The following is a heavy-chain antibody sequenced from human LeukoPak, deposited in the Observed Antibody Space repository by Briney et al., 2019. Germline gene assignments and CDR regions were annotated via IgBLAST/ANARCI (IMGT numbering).Heavy chain of an antibody. J-gene: IGHJ5*02. Sequence: SETLSLTCAVYGGSFSGYYWSWIRQPPGKGLEWIGEINHSGSTNYNPSLKSRVTISVDTSKNQFSLKLSSVTAADTAVYYCARGPRDVRYCSSTSCFNWFDPWGQRTLVTVSS. V-gene: IGHV4-34*01. CDR3: ARGPRDVRYCSSTSCFNWFDP. D-gene: IGHD2-2*01. CDR1: GGSFSGYY. CDR2: INHSGST.